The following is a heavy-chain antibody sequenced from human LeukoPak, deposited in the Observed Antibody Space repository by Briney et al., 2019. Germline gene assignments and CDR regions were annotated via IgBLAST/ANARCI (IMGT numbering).Heavy chain of an antibody. CDR3: AKSRLSGINDAFDI. J-gene: IGHJ3*02. CDR1: GLTFINFG. CDR2: ISGSAVIT. V-gene: IGHV3-23*01. Sequence: GGSLRLSCAASGLTFINFGMTWVRQAPGKGLEWVSAISGSAVITFYADSVKGRFTISRDNSKNTLYLQMNSLRAEDTALYYCAKSRLSGINDAFDIWGQGTMVTVSS. D-gene: IGHD3-3*01.